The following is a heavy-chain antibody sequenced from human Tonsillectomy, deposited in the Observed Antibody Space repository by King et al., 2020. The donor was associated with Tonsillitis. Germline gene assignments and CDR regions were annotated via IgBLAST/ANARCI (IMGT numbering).Heavy chain of an antibody. J-gene: IGHJ4*02. V-gene: IGHV1-8*01. Sequence: QLVQSGAEVKKPGASVKVSCKASGYTFTSYDINWVRQATGQGLEWMGWMNPNSGNTGYAQKLQGRVTMTRNTSISTAYMELSSLRSEDTAVYYCARVSDSSGYYYFDYWGQGTLVTVSS. D-gene: IGHD3-22*01. CDR2: MNPNSGNT. CDR3: ARVSDSSGYYYFDY. CDR1: GYTFTSYD.